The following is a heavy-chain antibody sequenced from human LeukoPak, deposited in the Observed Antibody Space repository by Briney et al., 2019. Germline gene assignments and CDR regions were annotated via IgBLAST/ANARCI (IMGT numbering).Heavy chain of an antibody. CDR2: IYYSGST. Sequence: SETLSLTCAVYGGSFSGYYWSWIRQPPGKGPEWIGYIYYSGSTKYSPSLESRVAMSVDTSKNQFSLTLTSVTAADTAVYYCARFRNYNDYWGQGTLVTVSS. D-gene: IGHD1-14*01. CDR1: GGSFSGYY. J-gene: IGHJ4*02. CDR3: ARFRNYNDY. V-gene: IGHV4-34*11.